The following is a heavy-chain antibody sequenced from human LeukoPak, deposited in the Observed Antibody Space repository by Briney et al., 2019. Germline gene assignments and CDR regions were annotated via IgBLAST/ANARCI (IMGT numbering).Heavy chain of an antibody. CDR3: ARGRDTYYDFWSGYNSWFDP. D-gene: IGHD3-3*01. J-gene: IGHJ5*02. Sequence: ASVKVSCKASGGTFSSYAISWVRQAPGQGLEWMGGIIPIFGTANYAQKFRGRVTITADESTSTAYMELSSLRSEDTAMYYCARGRDTYYDFWSGYNSWFDPWGQGTLVTVSS. CDR2: IIPIFGTA. CDR1: GGTFSSYA. V-gene: IGHV1-69*13.